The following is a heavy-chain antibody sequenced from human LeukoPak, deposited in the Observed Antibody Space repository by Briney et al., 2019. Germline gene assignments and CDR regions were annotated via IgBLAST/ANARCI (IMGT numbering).Heavy chain of an antibody. CDR2: IYTSGST. CDR3: ARMSSIAAQGWFDP. D-gene: IGHD6-6*01. CDR1: GGSISSGSYY. Sequence: PSQTLSLTCTVSGGSISSGSYYWSWIRQPAGKGLEWIGRIYTSGSTNYNPSLKSRVTISVDTSKNQFSLKLSSVTAADTVVYYCARMSSIAAQGWFDPWGQGTLVTVSS. J-gene: IGHJ5*02. V-gene: IGHV4-61*02.